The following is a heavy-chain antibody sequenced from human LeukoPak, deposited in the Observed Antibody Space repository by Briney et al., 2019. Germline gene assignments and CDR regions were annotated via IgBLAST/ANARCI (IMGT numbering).Heavy chain of an antibody. CDR2: IHPNSGDT. V-gene: IGHV1-2*06. J-gene: IGHJ4*02. CDR1: GYSFTDYY. D-gene: IGHD1-26*01. Sequence: ASVKVSCKASGYSFTDYYIHWVRQAPGQGLEWVGLIHPNSGDTFYAQKFRGRVTMTRDTSINTACMELDRLTSDDTAVYYCARDYSGSYTHWAQGTLVTVSS. CDR3: ARDYSGSYTH.